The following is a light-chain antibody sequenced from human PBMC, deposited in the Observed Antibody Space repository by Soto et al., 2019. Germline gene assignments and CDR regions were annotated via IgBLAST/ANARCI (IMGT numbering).Light chain of an antibody. CDR3: AAWDDSLSGVV. Sequence: QSVLTQPPSASETPGQRVTISCSGSSSNIGSNYVYWYQHLPGTAPKLLIYRNNQRPSGVPDRFSGSKSGTSASLAISGLRSEDEADYYCAAWDDSLSGVVFGGGTKVTVL. J-gene: IGLJ2*01. V-gene: IGLV1-47*01. CDR2: RNN. CDR1: SSNIGSNY.